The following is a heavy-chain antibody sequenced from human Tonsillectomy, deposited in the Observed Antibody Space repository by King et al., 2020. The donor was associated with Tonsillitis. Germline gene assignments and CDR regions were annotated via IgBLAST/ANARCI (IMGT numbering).Heavy chain of an antibody. CDR3: ARDLDYLRDV. V-gene: IGHV3-74*03. J-gene: IGHJ6*02. CDR2: INSDGSST. Sequence: HWVRQAPGKGQVWVSYINSDGSSTTYADSVKGRFTISRDNAKNTLYLQMNSLRDENTAVYYCARDLDYLRDVLGQGTTVTVS. D-gene: IGHD3-16*01.